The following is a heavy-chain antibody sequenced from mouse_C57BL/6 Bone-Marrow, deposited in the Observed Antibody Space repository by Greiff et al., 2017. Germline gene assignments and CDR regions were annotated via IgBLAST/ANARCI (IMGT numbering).Heavy chain of an antibody. CDR3: TTGGSPFAY. CDR1: GFNIKDDY. J-gene: IGHJ3*01. Sequence: VQLQQSGAELVRPGASVTLSCTASGFNIKDDYMHWVKQRPEQGLEWIGWIDPENGDTEYASKFQGKATITADTSSNTAYLQLSSLTSEDTAVYYCTTGGSPFAYWGQGTLVTVSA. D-gene: IGHD1-1*01. V-gene: IGHV14-4*01. CDR2: IDPENGDT.